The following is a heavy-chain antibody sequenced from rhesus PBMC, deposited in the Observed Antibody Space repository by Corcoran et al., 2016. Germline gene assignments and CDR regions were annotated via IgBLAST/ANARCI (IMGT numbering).Heavy chain of an antibody. V-gene: IGHV2-1*01. Sequence: QVTLKESGPALMKPTQTLTLTCSFSGVSLSTSGMGVGWIRQPSRKTLDWLALIYWDDDKRYRTSLKSRLTISKDTSKNQVVLTMTNMDPVDTATYYCARAYSSRYFDYWGQGVLVTVSS. CDR3: ARAYSSRYFDY. CDR1: GVSLSTSGMG. D-gene: IGHD6-19*01. CDR2: IYWDDDK. J-gene: IGHJ4*01.